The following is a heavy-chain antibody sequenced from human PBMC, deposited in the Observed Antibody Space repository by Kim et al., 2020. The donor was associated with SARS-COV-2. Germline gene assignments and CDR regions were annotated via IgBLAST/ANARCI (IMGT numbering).Heavy chain of an antibody. J-gene: IGHJ4*02. V-gene: IGHV3-30*18. D-gene: IGHD2-15*01. Sequence: GGSLRLSCAASGFTFSSYGMHWVRQAPGKGLEWVAVISYDGSNKYYADSVKGRFTISRDNSKNTLYLQMNSLRAEDTAVYYCAKDGAPLGYCSGGSCYMPDYWGQGTLVTVSS. CDR1: GFTFSSYG. CDR2: ISYDGSNK. CDR3: AKDGAPLGYCSGGSCYMPDY.